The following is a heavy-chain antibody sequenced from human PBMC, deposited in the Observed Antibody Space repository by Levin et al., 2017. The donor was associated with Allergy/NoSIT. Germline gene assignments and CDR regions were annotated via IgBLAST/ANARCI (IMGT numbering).Heavy chain of an antibody. Sequence: ASVKVSCKASGYTFTSYDINWVRQATGQGLEWMGWMNPNSGNTGYAQKFQGRVTMTRNTSISTAYMELSSLRSEDTAVYYCARAPLQLVHWFDPWGQGTLVTVSS. CDR1: GYTFTSYD. D-gene: IGHD6-13*01. CDR3: ARAPLQLVHWFDP. CDR2: MNPNSGNT. V-gene: IGHV1-8*01. J-gene: IGHJ5*02.